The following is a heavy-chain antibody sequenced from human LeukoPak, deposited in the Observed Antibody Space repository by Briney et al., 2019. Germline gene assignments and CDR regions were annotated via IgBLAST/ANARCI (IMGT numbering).Heavy chain of an antibody. J-gene: IGHJ5*02. V-gene: IGHV3-30*03. Sequence: RGSLRLSCVASGFTFSNYGMHWVRQAPGKRLEWVASISWDGRNKYYADSVTGRFTISRDNSQNTLYLQMNSLRGEDTAVYYCARSVVTPSSWFDPWGQGTLVTVSS. CDR3: ARSVVTPSSWFDP. CDR2: ISWDGRNK. D-gene: IGHD4-23*01. CDR1: GFTFSNYG.